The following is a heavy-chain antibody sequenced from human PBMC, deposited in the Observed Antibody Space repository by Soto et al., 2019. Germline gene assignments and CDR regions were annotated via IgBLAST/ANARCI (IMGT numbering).Heavy chain of an antibody. V-gene: IGHV3-11*06. CDR2: ISPGSRYP. Sequence: GGSLRLSCERSGFTFGDSYMSWIRQAPGKGLEWLSYISPGSRYPAYADSVKGRFTISRDNAKRSLYLQMMSLTAEDTAIYYCVRGGGGGLFDPWGQGTMVTVSS. CDR1: GFTFGDSY. CDR3: VRGGGGGLFDP. J-gene: IGHJ5*02. D-gene: IGHD2-15*01.